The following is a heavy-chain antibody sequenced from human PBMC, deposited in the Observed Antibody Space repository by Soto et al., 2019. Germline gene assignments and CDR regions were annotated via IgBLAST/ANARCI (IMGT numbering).Heavy chain of an antibody. CDR3: EKLIWNLAY. D-gene: IGHD1-1*01. CDR2: ISGSGGST. CDR1: EFNSYYYA. Sequence: RLSLGSSEFNSYYYAMTWVRQAPGKGLEWVSAISGSGGSTYYADSVKGRFTISRDNSKNTLYLQMNSLRAEDTAVYYCEKLIWNLAYWGQGTLVTVSS. J-gene: IGHJ4*02. V-gene: IGHV3-23*01.